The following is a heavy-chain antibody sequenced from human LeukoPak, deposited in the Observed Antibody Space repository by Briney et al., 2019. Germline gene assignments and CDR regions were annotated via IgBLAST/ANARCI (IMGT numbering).Heavy chain of an antibody. Sequence: GGSLRLSCAASGFTFSSYAMSWVRQAPGKGLEWVSAISGSGGSTYYADSVKGRFTISRDNSKNTLYLQMNSLRAEDTAVYYCAKISGLFLWFGEPPDAFDIWGQGTMVTVSS. CDR3: AKISGLFLWFGEPPDAFDI. CDR2: ISGSGGST. D-gene: IGHD3-10*01. J-gene: IGHJ3*02. CDR1: GFTFSSYA. V-gene: IGHV3-23*01.